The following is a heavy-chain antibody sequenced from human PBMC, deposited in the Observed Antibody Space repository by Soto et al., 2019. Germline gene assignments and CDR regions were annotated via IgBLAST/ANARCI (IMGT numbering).Heavy chain of an antibody. Sequence: QVQLVQSGAEVKKPGSSVKVSCKASGGTFSSYTISWVRQAPGQGLEWMGRIIPILGIANYAQKFQGRVTITADKSTSTAYMELSSLRSEDTAVYYCASLGRIQLTGLYFYYMDVWGKGTTVTVSS. CDR2: IIPILGIA. CDR3: ASLGRIQLTGLYFYYMDV. V-gene: IGHV1-69*02. J-gene: IGHJ6*03. CDR1: GGTFSSYT. D-gene: IGHD5-18*01.